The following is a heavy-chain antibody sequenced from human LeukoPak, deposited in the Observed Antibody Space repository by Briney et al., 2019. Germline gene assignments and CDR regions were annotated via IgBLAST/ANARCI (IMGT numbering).Heavy chain of an antibody. V-gene: IGHV6-1*01. CDR3: ARHYYDSSGYFRRHYYYYYMDV. D-gene: IGHD3-22*01. CDR1: GDSVSSNSAA. CDR2: TYYRSKWYN. J-gene: IGHJ6*03. Sequence: SQTLSLTCAISGDSVSSNSAAWNWIRQSPSRGLEWLGRTYYRSKWYNDYAVSVKSRITINPDTSKNQFSLQLSSVTAADTAVYYCARHYYDSSGYFRRHYYYYYMDVWGKGTTVTISS.